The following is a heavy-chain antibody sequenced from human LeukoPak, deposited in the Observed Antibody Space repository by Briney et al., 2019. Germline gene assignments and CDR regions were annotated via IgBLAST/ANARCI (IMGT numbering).Heavy chain of an antibody. V-gene: IGHV1-2*02. D-gene: IGHD5-24*01. CDR2: INPNSGGA. J-gene: IGHJ4*02. CDR3: ARSDGYNPDY. Sequence: GASVKVSCKASGYTFTDYYIHWVRQVPGQGLEWMGWINPNSGGAKYAQKFQGRVTMTTDTSTSTAYMELRSLRSDDTAVYYCARSDGYNPDYWGQGTLVTVSS. CDR1: GYTFTDYY.